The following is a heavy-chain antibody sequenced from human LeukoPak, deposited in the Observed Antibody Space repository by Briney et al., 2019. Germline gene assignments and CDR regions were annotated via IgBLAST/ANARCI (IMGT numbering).Heavy chain of an antibody. J-gene: IGHJ3*02. V-gene: IGHV1-2*06. D-gene: IGHD2/OR15-2a*01. CDR2: MNPNSGGT. CDR1: GYTFTGYY. Sequence: ASVKVSCKAFGYTFTGYYLHWVRQAPGQGPEWMGQMNPNSGGTNYVQKFQGRVTMTRDTSISTAYMELTGLRSDDTAVYYCARDSPIMGTFYAFDIWGQGTMVTVSS. CDR3: ARDSPIMGTFYAFDI.